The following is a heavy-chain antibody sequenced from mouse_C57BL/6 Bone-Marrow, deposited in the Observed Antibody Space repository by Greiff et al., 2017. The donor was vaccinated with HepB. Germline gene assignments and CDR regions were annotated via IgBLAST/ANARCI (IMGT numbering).Heavy chain of an antibody. J-gene: IGHJ2*01. Sequence: QVQLQQPGAELVKPGASVKLSCKASGYTFTSYWMYWVKQRPGQGLEWIGKIHRNSGSTKYNEKFKSKSTLAVDKSSSTAYMQLSSLTSGDSAVYYCARFPFYWWGQGTTLTVSS. CDR2: IHRNSGST. V-gene: IGHV1-64*01. CDR1: GYTFTSYW. CDR3: ARFPFYW. D-gene: IGHD2-1*01.